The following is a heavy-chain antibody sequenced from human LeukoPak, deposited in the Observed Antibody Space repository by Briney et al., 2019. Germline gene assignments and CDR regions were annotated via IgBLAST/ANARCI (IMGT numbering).Heavy chain of an antibody. CDR1: GFTFSSHA. J-gene: IGHJ4*02. CDR2: IGGLGSST. CDR3: ARDPGVVAFHYFDF. V-gene: IGHV3-23*01. Sequence: SGGSLRLSCAASGFTFSSHAMSWVRQAPGKGREWVSAIGGLGSSTYYGDSVKGRFTISRDNSKNTVYLQMDSLRVEDTAVDYCARDPGVVAFHYFDFWGQGTLITVSS. D-gene: IGHD3-3*01.